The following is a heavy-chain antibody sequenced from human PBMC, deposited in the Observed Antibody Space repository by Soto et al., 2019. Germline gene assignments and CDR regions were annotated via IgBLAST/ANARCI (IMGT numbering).Heavy chain of an antibody. D-gene: IGHD5-18*01. Sequence: SETLSLTCTVSGGSISSYYWSWIRQPPGKGLEWIGYIYYSGSTNYNPSLKSRVTIPVYTSKNQFSLKLSSVTAADTAVYYCARARGYSYGPLDYWGQGTLVTVSS. V-gene: IGHV4-59*01. CDR3: ARARGYSYGPLDY. J-gene: IGHJ4*02. CDR2: IYYSGST. CDR1: GGSISSYY.